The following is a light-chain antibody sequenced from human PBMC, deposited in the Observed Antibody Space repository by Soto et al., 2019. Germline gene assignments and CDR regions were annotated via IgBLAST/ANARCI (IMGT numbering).Light chain of an antibody. J-gene: IGLJ1*01. Sequence: QSALTQPASVSGSPGQSITISCTGTSSDVGGYNYASWYQQHPGKAPKLMFYDVSIRPSGISNRFSGSKSGNTASLTISGLQAEDEADYYCSSYTSSSTYVFGTGTKVTVL. CDR3: SSYTSSSTYV. CDR2: DVS. CDR1: SSDVGGYNY. V-gene: IGLV2-14*01.